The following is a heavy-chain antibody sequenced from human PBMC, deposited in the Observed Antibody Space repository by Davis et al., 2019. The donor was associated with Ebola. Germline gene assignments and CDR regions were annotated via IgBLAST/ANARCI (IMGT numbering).Heavy chain of an antibody. CDR2: ISGSGGST. CDR1: VITFSSYA. CDR3: ATHTFYYYGMDV. Sequence: GGSLRLSCTDSVITFSSYAMTWVRQAPGKGLEWVSAISGSGGSTYYADSVKGRFTISRDNSKNTLYLQMNSLRAEDTAVYYCATHTFYYYGMDVWGQGTTVTVSS. D-gene: IGHD3-16*01. V-gene: IGHV3-23*01. J-gene: IGHJ6*02.